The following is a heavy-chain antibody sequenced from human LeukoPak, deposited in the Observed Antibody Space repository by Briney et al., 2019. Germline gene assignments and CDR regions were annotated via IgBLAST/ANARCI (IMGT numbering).Heavy chain of an antibody. CDR3: AKVNIVAPGS. CDR2: ISGSGGGT. V-gene: IGHV3-23*01. CDR1: GFTFNSYA. D-gene: IGHD5-12*01. Sequence: GGSLRLSCGASGFTFNSYAVSWVRQAPGKGLEWVSAISGSGGGTYYADSVKGRFAISRDNSKNTLYLQMNSLRAEDTAVYYCAKVNIVAPGSWGQGTLVTVSS. J-gene: IGHJ5*02.